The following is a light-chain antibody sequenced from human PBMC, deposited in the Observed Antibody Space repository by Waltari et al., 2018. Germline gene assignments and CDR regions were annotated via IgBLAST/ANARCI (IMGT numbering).Light chain of an antibody. CDR2: EAT. V-gene: IGLV2-23*01. Sequence: QSALTQPASVSGSPGQSITISCTGTSSDVGSYNFVSWYQQHPGNAPKLMIYEATKRPSGVSDRVSGSKSGNTASLTISGLQAEDEADYYCCSYAGSNTWVFGGGTKVTVL. CDR3: CSYAGSNTWV. J-gene: IGLJ3*02. CDR1: SSDVGSYNF.